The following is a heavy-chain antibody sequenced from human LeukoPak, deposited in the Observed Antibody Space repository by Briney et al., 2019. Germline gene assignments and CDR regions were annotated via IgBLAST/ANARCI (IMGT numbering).Heavy chain of an antibody. V-gene: IGHV1-58*02. D-gene: IGHD5-18*01. CDR2: IVVGSGNT. CDR1: GFTFTSSA. CDR3: AADLGYGYFDY. J-gene: IGHJ4*02. Sequence: GASVNVSCKASGFTFTSSAMQWVRQARGQRLEWIGWIVVGSGNTNYAQKFQERVTITRDMSTSTAYMELSSLRSEDTAVYYCAADLGYGYFDYWGQGTLVTVSS.